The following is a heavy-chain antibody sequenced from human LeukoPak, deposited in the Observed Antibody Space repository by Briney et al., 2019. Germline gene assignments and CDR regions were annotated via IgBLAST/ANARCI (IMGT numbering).Heavy chain of an antibody. V-gene: IGHV1-69*05. CDR1: GGTFSSYA. Sequence: GASVKVFRKASGGTFSSYAISWVRQAPGQGLEWMGGIIPIFGTANYAQKFQGRVTITTDESTSTAYMELISLRSEDTAVYYCARSSGTAMVLIYWGQGTLVTVSS. CDR2: IIPIFGTA. J-gene: IGHJ4*02. CDR3: ARSSGTAMVLIY. D-gene: IGHD5-18*01.